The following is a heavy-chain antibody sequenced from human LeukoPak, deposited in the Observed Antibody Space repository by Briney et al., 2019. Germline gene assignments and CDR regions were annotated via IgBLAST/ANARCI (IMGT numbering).Heavy chain of an antibody. V-gene: IGHV1-2*02. J-gene: IGHJ4*02. Sequence: GASVKVSCKASGYTFTGYYMYWVRQAPGQGLEWMGWINPNSGGTNYAQKFQGRVTMTRDTSISTAYMELSRLRSDDTAVYYCARGCSSTSCSFDYWGQGTLVTVSS. CDR2: INPNSGGT. CDR1: GYTFTGYY. D-gene: IGHD2-2*01. CDR3: ARGCSSTSCSFDY.